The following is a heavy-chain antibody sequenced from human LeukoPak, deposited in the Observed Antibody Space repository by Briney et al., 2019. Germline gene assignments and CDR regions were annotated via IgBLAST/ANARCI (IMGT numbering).Heavy chain of an antibody. CDR1: GGSFSGYY. CDR2: INHSGST. J-gene: IGHJ4*02. CDR3: ARVSRDSSREYYFDY. Sequence: PSETLSLTCAVYGGSFSGYYWSWIRQPPGKGLEWIGEINHSGSTNYNPSLKSRVTISVDTSKNQFSLKLSSVTAADTAVYYCARVSRDSSREYYFDYWGQGTLVTVSS. D-gene: IGHD6-13*01. V-gene: IGHV4-34*01.